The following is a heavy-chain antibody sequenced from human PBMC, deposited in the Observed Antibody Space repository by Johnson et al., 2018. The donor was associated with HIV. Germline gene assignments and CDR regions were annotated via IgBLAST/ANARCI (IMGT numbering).Heavy chain of an antibody. J-gene: IGHJ3*02. CDR3: TNDRWVVGSWQAFDI. D-gene: IGHD6-13*01. Sequence: EVQLVESGGGLVQPGGSLRLSCAASGFTFSSYAMSWVRQAPGKGLEWVSAISGSGGSTYYADSVKGRFTISRDNSKNTRYMQMNSLRAEDTAVYYCTNDRWVVGSWQAFDIWGQGRMVTVSS. CDR1: GFTFSSYA. V-gene: IGHV3-23*04. CDR2: ISGSGGST.